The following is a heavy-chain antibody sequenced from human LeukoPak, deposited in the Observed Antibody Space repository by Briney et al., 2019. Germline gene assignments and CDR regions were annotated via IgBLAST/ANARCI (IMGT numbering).Heavy chain of an antibody. CDR3: ASQMDSSGWYFAFDI. CDR2: ISSSSSYI. D-gene: IGHD6-19*01. J-gene: IGHJ3*02. CDR1: GFTFSSYS. Sequence: GGSLRLSCAASGFTFSSYSMNWVRQAPGKGLEWVSSISSSSSYIYYADSVKGRFTISRDNAKNSLYLQMNSLRAEDTAVYYCASQMDSSGWYFAFDIWGQGTMVTVSS. V-gene: IGHV3-21*01.